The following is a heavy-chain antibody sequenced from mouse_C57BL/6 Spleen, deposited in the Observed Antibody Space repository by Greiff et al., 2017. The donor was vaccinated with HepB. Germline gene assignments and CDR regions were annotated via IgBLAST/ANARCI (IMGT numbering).Heavy chain of an antibody. CDR3: ARGDYYGSSSYYWYFDV. D-gene: IGHD1-1*01. Sequence: EVQVVESGGGLVKPGGSLKLSCAASGFTFSDYGMHWVRQAPEKGLEWVAYISSGSSTIYYADTVKGRFTISRDNAKNTLFLQMTSLRSEDTAMYYCARGDYYGSSSYYWYFDVWGTGTTVTVSS. J-gene: IGHJ1*03. CDR1: GFTFSDYG. CDR2: ISSGSSTI. V-gene: IGHV5-17*01.